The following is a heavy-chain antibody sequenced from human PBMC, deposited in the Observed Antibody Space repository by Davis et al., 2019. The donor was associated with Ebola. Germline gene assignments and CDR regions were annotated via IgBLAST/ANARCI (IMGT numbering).Heavy chain of an antibody. CDR2: INHSGST. J-gene: IGHJ5*02. CDR3: ARGTGFREFLRFDP. D-gene: IGHD3-10*01. V-gene: IGHV4-34*01. Sequence: MPSETLSLTCAVYGGSFSGYYWSWIRQPPGKGLEWIGEINHSGSTNYNPSLKSRVTISVDTSKNQFSLKLSSVTAADTAVYYCARGTGFREFLRFDPWGQGTLVTVSS. CDR1: GGSFSGYY.